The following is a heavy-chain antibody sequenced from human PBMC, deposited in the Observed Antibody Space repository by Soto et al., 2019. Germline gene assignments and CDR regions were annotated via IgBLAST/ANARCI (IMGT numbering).Heavy chain of an antibody. V-gene: IGHV3-48*02. CDR3: AREMATITEIDY. CDR2: ISWSSPHTI. J-gene: IGHJ4*02. Sequence: VQLVESGGGLVQPGGSLRLSCVASGFTFSTYSMNWVRQAPGKGLEWVSYISWSSPHTIYYADSVKGRFTISRDNAKNSLYLQMNSLRDEDTAVYYCAREMATITEIDYWGPGTLVTVSS. CDR1: GFTFSTYS. D-gene: IGHD5-12*01.